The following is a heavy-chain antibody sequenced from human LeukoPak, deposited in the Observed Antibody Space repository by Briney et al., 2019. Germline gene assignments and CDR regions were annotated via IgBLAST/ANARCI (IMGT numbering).Heavy chain of an antibody. J-gene: IGHJ4*02. Sequence: SETLSLTCAVYGGSFSGYYWSWIRQPPGKGLEWIGEINHSGSTNYNPSLKSRVTISVDTSKNQFSLKLSSLTAADTAVYYCARGRPYDSSGYYLNYWGQGTLVTVSS. D-gene: IGHD3-22*01. CDR1: GGSFSGYY. V-gene: IGHV4-34*01. CDR2: INHSGST. CDR3: ARGRPYDSSGYYLNY.